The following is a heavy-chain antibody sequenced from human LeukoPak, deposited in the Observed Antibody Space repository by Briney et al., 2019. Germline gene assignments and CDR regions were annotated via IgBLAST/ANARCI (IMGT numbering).Heavy chain of an antibody. Sequence: PSETLSLTCTVSGGSISSSSYYWGWIRQPPGKGLEWIGSIYYSGSTYYNPSLKSRVTISVDTSKNQFSLKLSSVTAADTAVYYCARLSEFGYSSGYDGYYFDYWGQGTLVTVSS. J-gene: IGHJ4*02. CDR3: ARLSEFGYSSGYDGYYFDY. CDR2: IYYSGST. CDR1: GGSISSSSYY. V-gene: IGHV4-39*01. D-gene: IGHD6-19*01.